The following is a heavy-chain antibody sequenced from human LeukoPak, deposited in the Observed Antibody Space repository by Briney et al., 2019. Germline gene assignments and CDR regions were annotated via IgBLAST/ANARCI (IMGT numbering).Heavy chain of an antibody. D-gene: IGHD3-10*01. Sequence: GRSLRLSCAASGFTFSSYWMHWVRQAPGKGLVWVSRINSDGSSTSYADSVKGRFTISRDNAKNTLYPQMNSLRAQDTAVYYCAGPPAYGSGSYSMDVWGKGTTVTISS. CDR3: AGPPAYGSGSYSMDV. V-gene: IGHV3-74*01. CDR2: INSDGSST. J-gene: IGHJ6*04. CDR1: GFTFSSYW.